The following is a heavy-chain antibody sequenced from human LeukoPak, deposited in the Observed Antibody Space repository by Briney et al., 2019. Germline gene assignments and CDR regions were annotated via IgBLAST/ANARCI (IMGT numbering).Heavy chain of an antibody. Sequence: ASVKVSCKASGYTFTSYDINWVRQATGQGLEWMGWMNPNSGNTGYAQKFQGRVTITRNTSISTAYMELRSLRSDDTAVYYCARTKNYYGSGSYSLYYYYMDVWGKGTTVTVSS. D-gene: IGHD3-10*01. J-gene: IGHJ6*03. V-gene: IGHV1-8*03. CDR1: GYTFTSYD. CDR2: MNPNSGNT. CDR3: ARTKNYYGSGSYSLYYYYMDV.